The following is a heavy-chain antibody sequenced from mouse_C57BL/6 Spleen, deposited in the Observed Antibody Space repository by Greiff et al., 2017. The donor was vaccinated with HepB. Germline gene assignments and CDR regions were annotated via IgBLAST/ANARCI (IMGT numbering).Heavy chain of an antibody. V-gene: IGHV1-81*01. CDR2: IYPRSGNT. CDR3: ARGGGNYGDY. CDR1: GYTFTSYG. J-gene: IGHJ2*01. Sequence: QVQLQQSGAELARPGASVKLSCKASGYTFTSYGISWVKQRPGQGLEWIGEIYPRSGNTYYNEKFKGKATLTADKASSTAYMELRSLTSEDSAVYFWARGGGNYGDYWGQGTTLTVSS. D-gene: IGHD2-1*01.